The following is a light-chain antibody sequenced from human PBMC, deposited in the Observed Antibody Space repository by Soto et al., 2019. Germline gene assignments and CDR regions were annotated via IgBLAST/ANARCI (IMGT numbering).Light chain of an antibody. V-gene: IGKV3-20*01. J-gene: IGKJ5*01. CDR1: EWVRPN. CDR3: QQYGSSPSIT. Sequence: TQSAATLSLAPGRRVTLSCRWREWVRPNLAWYQQKPVQAXRLLIYGASSRATGIPDRFSGSGSGTDFTLTISRLEPEDFAVYYCQQYGSSPSITFGQGTRLEIK. CDR2: GAS.